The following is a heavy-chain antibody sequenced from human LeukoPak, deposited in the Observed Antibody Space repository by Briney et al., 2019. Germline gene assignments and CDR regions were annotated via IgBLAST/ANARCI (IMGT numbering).Heavy chain of an antibody. Sequence: PGESLRLSCAASGFTFSDFYMSWIRQAPGKGLEWISYISTSGSTIHYADSVKGRFTISRDNAKNSLYLQMSSLRVEDTAVYYCAKVANYYYGSESYYFFEHWGQGTPVTASS. CDR2: ISTSGSTI. CDR3: AKVANYYYGSESYYFFEH. D-gene: IGHD3-10*01. CDR1: GFTFSDFY. J-gene: IGHJ4*02. V-gene: IGHV3-11*04.